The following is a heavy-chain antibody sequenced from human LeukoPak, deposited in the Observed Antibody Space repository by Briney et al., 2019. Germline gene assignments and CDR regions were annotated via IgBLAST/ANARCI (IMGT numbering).Heavy chain of an antibody. D-gene: IGHD3-22*01. Sequence: GASVKVSCKASGYTFTDFYMHWVRQAPGQGLEWMGWINPNSGGTNYAQNFQGRVTMTSDTSISTAYMELSRLRSDDTAVYYCARSYYDSNGYPAHSDYWGQGTLVTVSS. J-gene: IGHJ4*02. CDR2: INPNSGGT. V-gene: IGHV1-2*02. CDR3: ARSYYDSNGYPAHSDY. CDR1: GYTFTDFY.